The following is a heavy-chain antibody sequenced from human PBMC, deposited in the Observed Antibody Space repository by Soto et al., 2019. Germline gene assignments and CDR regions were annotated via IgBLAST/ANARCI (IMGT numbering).Heavy chain of an antibody. CDR2: IIPIFGTA. CDR3: ASYNWNYLDAFDT. J-gene: IGHJ3*02. V-gene: IGHV1-69*13. D-gene: IGHD1-7*01. CDR1: GGTFSSYA. Sequence: SVKVSCKASGGTFSSYAISWVRQAPGQGLEWMGGIIPIFGTANYAQKFQGRVTITADESTSTAYMELSSLRSEDTAVYYCASYNWNYLDAFDTWGQGTMVTVSS.